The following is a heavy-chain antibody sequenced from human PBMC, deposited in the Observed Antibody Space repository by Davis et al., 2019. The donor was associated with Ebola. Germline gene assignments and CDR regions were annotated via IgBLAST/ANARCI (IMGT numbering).Heavy chain of an antibody. V-gene: IGHV4-59*08. CDR2: MFYNGDT. CDR3: VKDDVTAGRFNY. CDR1: GGSISSSY. Sequence: SETLSLTCTVSGGSISSSYWSWIRQPPGKGLEWVGCMFYNGDTKYNPALESRVTISVDTSKNQFSLRLSSVTAADTAMYYCVKDDVTAGRFNYWGQGSLVTVSS. D-gene: IGHD1-20*01. J-gene: IGHJ4*02.